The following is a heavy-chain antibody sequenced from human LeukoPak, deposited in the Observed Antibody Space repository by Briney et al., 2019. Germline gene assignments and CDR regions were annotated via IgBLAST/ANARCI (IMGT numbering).Heavy chain of an antibody. D-gene: IGHD1-26*01. V-gene: IGHV4-39*01. CDR3: ARNDRGRPADY. CDR2: MHYSGTT. CDR1: GGSISNSPNY. J-gene: IGHJ4*02. Sequence: PSEPLSLTCNVSGGSISNSPNYWGWIRQPPGKGLEWLGSMHYSGTTYHNPSLRSRVTISVDTSKNQFSLRLISVTAADTAVYYCARNDRGRPADYWGQGTLVTVSS.